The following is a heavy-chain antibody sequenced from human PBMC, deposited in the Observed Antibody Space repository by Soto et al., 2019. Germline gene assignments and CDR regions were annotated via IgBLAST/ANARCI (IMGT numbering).Heavy chain of an antibody. Sequence: QVQLVQSGAEVKKPGASVKVSCKASGYTFTSYGISWVRQAPGQGPEWMGWISTNNGNTNYAQKIRGRVTMTTDTTTRTAYMELRSLESDDTAVYYWARHTRSWPFDYWGQGTLGTVPS. CDR3: ARHTRSWPFDY. CDR2: ISTNNGNT. V-gene: IGHV1-18*01. J-gene: IGHJ4*02. CDR1: GYTFTSYG. D-gene: IGHD6-13*01.